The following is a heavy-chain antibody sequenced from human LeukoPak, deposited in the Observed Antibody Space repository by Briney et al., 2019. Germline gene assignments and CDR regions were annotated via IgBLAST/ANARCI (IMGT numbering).Heavy chain of an antibody. D-gene: IGHD3-10*01. CDR2: INPNSGGT. CDR1: GYTFTDYY. Sequence: ASVKVSCKTSGYTFTDYYMHWVRQAPGQGLEWMGWINPNSGGTNYAQKFQGRVTMTRDTSISTAYMELSRLRSDDTAVYYCARGPLLWFGESTLNFDYWGQGTLVTVSS. CDR3: ARGPLLWFGESTLNFDY. J-gene: IGHJ4*02. V-gene: IGHV1-2*02.